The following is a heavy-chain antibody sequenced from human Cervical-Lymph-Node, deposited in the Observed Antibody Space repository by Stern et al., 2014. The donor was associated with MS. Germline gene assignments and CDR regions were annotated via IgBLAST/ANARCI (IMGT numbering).Heavy chain of an antibody. D-gene: IGHD3-10*01. J-gene: IGHJ4*02. V-gene: IGHV3-30-3*01. CDR1: GFIFNNYA. CDR3: ARGQRGEYFDY. CDR2: ISFNGNNK. Sequence: VQLEESGGGVVQPGRSLRLSCAASGFIFNNYALFWVRQAPGKGLQWVAVISFNGNNKYYAASVQGRFTVSRDNSTNILFLQMNNLTADDTATYFCARGQRGEYFDYWGQGTLVTVFS.